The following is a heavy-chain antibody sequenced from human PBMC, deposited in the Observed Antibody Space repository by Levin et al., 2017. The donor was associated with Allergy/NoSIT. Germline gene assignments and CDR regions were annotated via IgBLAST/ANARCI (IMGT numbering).Heavy chain of an antibody. CDR3: ARGGYNWNYGWFDP. V-gene: IGHV3-13*01. J-gene: IGHJ5*02. Sequence: SCAASGFTFSSYDMHWVRQATGKGLEWVSAIGTAGDTYYPGSVKGRFTISRENAKNSLYLQMNSLRAGDTAVYYCARGGYNWNYGWFDPWGQGTLVTVSS. D-gene: IGHD1-7*01. CDR1: GFTFSSYD. CDR2: IGTAGDT.